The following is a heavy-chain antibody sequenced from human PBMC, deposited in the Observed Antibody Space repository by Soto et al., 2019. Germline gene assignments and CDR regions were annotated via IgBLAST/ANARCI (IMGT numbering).Heavy chain of an antibody. Sequence: KVSCKASGYSFTDYHIHWVRQAPGQGLEWLGRINPKSGGTSTAQKFQGWVTMTTDTSISTASMELTRLTSDDTAIYYCARGDSTDCSNGVCSFFYNHDMDVWGQGTTVTVS. J-gene: IGHJ6*02. CDR3: ARGDSTDCSNGVCSFFYNHDMDV. CDR2: INPKSGGT. V-gene: IGHV1-2*04. D-gene: IGHD2-8*01. CDR1: GYSFTDYH.